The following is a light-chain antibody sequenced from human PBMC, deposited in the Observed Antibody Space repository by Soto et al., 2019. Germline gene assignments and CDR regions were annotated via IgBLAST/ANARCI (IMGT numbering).Light chain of an antibody. J-gene: IGLJ2*01. CDR1: SSDLGAGFD. CDR2: GNR. CDR3: QAYDSSLSGGVV. V-gene: IGLV1-40*01. Sequence: QSVLTQPPSVSGAPGQRVTISCTGTSSDLGAGFDVHWYQQFPGTAPKLLIYGNRNRPSGVPDRFSGSKSGTSASLVITGLQAEDEADYYCQAYDSSLSGGVVFGAGTKVTVL.